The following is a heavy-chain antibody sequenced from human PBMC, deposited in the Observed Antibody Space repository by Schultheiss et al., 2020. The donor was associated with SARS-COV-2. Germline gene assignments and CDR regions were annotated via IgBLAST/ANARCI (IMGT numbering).Heavy chain of an antibody. Sequence: SETLSLTCTVSGGSISRYYWSWIRQPPGKGLEWIAYVYYSGSTNYNPSLKSRVTISVDTYKNQFSLKLSSVTAADTAVYYCARGYPYYYDSSGYSCFDYWGQGTLVTVSS. V-gene: IGHV4-59*12. J-gene: IGHJ4*02. D-gene: IGHD3-22*01. CDR1: GGSISRYY. CDR3: ARGYPYYYDSSGYSCFDY. CDR2: VYYSGST.